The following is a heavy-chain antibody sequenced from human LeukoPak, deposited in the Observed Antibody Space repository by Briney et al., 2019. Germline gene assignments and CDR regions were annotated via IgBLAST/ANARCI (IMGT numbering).Heavy chain of an antibody. D-gene: IGHD3-10*01. V-gene: IGHV3-74*01. CDR1: GFTFSSYW. Sequence: GGSLRLSCAASGFTFSSYWMHWVRQVPGKGLVWVSRINSHGSSTSYADSVKGRFTISRDNAKNSLYLQMNSLRAEDTALYHCARGAPDRGEDYWGQGTLVTVSS. CDR2: INSHGSST. J-gene: IGHJ4*02. CDR3: ARGAPDRGEDY.